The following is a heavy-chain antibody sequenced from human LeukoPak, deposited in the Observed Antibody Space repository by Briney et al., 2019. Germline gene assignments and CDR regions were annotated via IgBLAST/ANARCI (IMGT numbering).Heavy chain of an antibody. CDR3: AATPKCLLPLMLAFDI. CDR2: IRDDGSKK. CDR1: GDTFSSYG. J-gene: IGHJ3*02. Sequence: GGSPRLSCAAYGDTFSSYGMNSVRQAPGKGLEWVAFIRDDGSKKYYADSVKGRFTIPRDKSKNTLYLQMNSLRAEDTAVYYCAATPKCLLPLMLAFDIWGKGTMVSVSS. D-gene: IGHD3-22*01. V-gene: IGHV3-30*02.